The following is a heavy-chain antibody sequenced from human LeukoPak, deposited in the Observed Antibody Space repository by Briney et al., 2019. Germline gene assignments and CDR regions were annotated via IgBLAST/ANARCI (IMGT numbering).Heavy chain of an antibody. CDR2: ISSNGGST. CDR3: AKDSPSRTATTEVPVDY. Sequence: AGSLRLSCSASGFTLSSYAMHWVRHAPGKGLKYVSAISSNGGSTFYADSVRGRFTISRDNAKNSLYLQMNSLRAEDTAVYYCAKDSPSRTATTEVPVDYWGQGTLVTVSS. D-gene: IGHD1/OR15-1a*01. J-gene: IGHJ4*02. CDR1: GFTLSSYA. V-gene: IGHV3-64*04.